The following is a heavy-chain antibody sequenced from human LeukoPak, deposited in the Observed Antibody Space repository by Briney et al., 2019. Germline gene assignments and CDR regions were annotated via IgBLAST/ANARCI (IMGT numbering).Heavy chain of an antibody. CDR3: AKASKADYSNNFSY. D-gene: IGHD4-11*01. CDR2: ISGSGGST. CDR1: GFTFSSYA. V-gene: IGHV3-23*01. Sequence: GGSLRLSCAASGFTFSSYAMSWVRQVPGKGLEWVSAISGSGGSTYYADSVKGRFTISRDNSKNTLYLQMNSLRAEDTAVYYCAKASKADYSNNFSYWGQGTLVTVSS. J-gene: IGHJ4*02.